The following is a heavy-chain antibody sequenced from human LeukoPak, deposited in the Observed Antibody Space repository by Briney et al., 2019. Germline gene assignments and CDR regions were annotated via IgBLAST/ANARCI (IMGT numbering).Heavy chain of an antibody. CDR3: ARVQGGYYYDSDY. J-gene: IGHJ4*02. Sequence: GGSLRLSCAASGFTFSSYAMSWVRQAPGKGLEWVSRINSDGSSTNYADSVKGRFTISRDNAKNTLYLQMNSLRAEDTAVYYCARVQGGYYYDSDYWGQGTLVTVSS. CDR2: INSDGSST. CDR1: GFTFSSYA. V-gene: IGHV3-74*01. D-gene: IGHD3-22*01.